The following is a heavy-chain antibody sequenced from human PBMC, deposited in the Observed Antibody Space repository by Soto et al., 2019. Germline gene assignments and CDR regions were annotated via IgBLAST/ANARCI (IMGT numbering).Heavy chain of an antibody. Sequence: QVQLVQSGAEVKKPGSSVKVSCKASGGTFSSYPINWVRQAPGQGLEWMGEIIPIFGTANYAQKFQGRVTITADESTSTAYMELSSLRSEYTAVYYCARDGGRHSGGIDYWGQGTLVTVSS. CDR3: ARDGGRHSGGIDY. J-gene: IGHJ4*02. V-gene: IGHV1-69*01. CDR1: GGTFSSYP. D-gene: IGHD1-26*01. CDR2: IIPIFGTA.